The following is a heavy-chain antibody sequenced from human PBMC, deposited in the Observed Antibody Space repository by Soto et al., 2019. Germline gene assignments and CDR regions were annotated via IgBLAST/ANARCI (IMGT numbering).Heavy chain of an antibody. J-gene: IGHJ4*02. CDR3: ARSRSGAVPDSLGF. CDR1: GSTFSRFA. V-gene: IGHV3-30-3*01. CDR2: ISKDGSVK. D-gene: IGHD3-10*01. Sequence: GGSLRLSCAASGSTFSRFAIHWVRQAPGKGLEWVAVISKDGSVKYYADSVKGRFTISRDNSESTLFLQMNSLTNEDTAVYHCARSRSGAVPDSLGFWGQGTLVTVSS.